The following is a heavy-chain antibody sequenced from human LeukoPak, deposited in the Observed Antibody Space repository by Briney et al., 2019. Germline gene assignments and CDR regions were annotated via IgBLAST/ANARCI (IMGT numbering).Heavy chain of an antibody. D-gene: IGHD3-9*01. CDR2: VSSSGGST. V-gene: IGHV3-23*01. CDR3: AKDDDIYGMDV. Sequence: GGSLRLSCAASGFTFSSYAMSWVRQAPGKGLEWVSAVSSSGGSTYYADSVKGRFTISRDNSKKTLYLQMNSLRAEDTAVYYCAKDDDIYGMDVWGQGTTVTVSS. J-gene: IGHJ6*01. CDR1: GFTFSSYA.